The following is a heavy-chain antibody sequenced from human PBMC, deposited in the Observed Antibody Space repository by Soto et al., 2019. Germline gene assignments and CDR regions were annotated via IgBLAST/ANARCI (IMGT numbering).Heavy chain of an antibody. CDR1: GYTFITYG. J-gene: IGHJ6*03. Sequence: ASVKVSCKASGYTFITYGISWVRQAPGQGLERMGWISAYNGNTNYAQKVQGRVTMTTDTSTSTAYMELRSLRSDDTAVYYCAREIVEIPSATSYMDVWGKGTTVTVSS. V-gene: IGHV1-18*01. D-gene: IGHD2-2*01. CDR3: AREIVEIPSATSYMDV. CDR2: ISAYNGNT.